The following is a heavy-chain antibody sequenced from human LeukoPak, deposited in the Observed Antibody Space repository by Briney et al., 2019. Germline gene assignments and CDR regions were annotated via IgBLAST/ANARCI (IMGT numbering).Heavy chain of an antibody. Sequence: GGSLRLSCAASGFTVSSTYMSWVRQAPGKGLEWVSTISGSGGSTYYADSVKGRFTISRDNSKNTLYLQMNSLRAEDTAAYYCAPRAVEMTTTKGYWGQGTLVTVSS. CDR3: APRAVEMTTTKGY. D-gene: IGHD5-24*01. V-gene: IGHV3-23*01. J-gene: IGHJ4*02. CDR1: GFTVSSTY. CDR2: ISGSGGST.